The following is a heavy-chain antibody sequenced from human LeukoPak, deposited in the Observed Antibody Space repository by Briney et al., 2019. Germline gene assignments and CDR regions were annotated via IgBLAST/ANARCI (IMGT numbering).Heavy chain of an antibody. J-gene: IGHJ5*02. D-gene: IGHD3-3*01. CDR1: GGSISSYY. CDR3: ARDRAQEYYDFWSALGWFDP. V-gene: IGHV4-59*01. Sequence: SETLSLTCTVSGGSISSYYWSWIRQPPGKGLEWIGYIYYSGSTNYTPSLKSRVTISVDTSKNQFSLKLSSVTAADTAVYYCARDRAQEYYDFWSALGWFDPWGQGTLVTVSS. CDR2: IYYSGST.